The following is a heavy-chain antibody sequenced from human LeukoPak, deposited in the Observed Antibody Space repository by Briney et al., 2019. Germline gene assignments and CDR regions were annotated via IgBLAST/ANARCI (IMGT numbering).Heavy chain of an antibody. CDR2: INPNSGGT. J-gene: IGHJ5*02. V-gene: IGHV1-2*02. D-gene: IGHD6-19*01. CDR1: RGTFTNYA. CDR3: AATRAVAGMWFDP. Sequence: GASVKVSCKASRGTFTNYAISWVRQAPGQGLEWMGWINPNSGGTNYAQKFQGRVTMTRDTSISTAYMELSRLRFDDTAVYYCAATRAVAGMWFDPWGQGTLVTVSS.